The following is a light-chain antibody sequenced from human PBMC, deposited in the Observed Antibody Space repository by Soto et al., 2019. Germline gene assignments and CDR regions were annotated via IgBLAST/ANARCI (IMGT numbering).Light chain of an antibody. CDR1: QSVNSIY. V-gene: IGKV3-20*01. J-gene: IGKJ2*01. Sequence: EIVLTQSPGTLSLSPGERATLSCRASQSVNSIYLAWDQQKPGQAPRLLIHGSSNRATGTSERFSGGGSGTDLTLTISRLEPEDSAVYYCQQFGGSPLYTFGQGTKLEIK. CDR3: QQFGGSPLYT. CDR2: GSS.